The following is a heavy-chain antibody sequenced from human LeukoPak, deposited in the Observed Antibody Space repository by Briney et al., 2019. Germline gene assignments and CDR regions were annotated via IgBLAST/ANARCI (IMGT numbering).Heavy chain of an antibody. CDR3: AREGPSSSWYRRNPFDY. V-gene: IGHV1-69*13. CDR2: IIPIFGTA. Sequence: ASVKVSCKASGGTFSSYAISWVRQAPGQGLEWMGGIIPIFGTANYAQKFQGRVTITADESTSTAYMELSSLRSEDTAVYYCAREGPSSSWYRRNPFDYWGQGTLVTVSS. J-gene: IGHJ4*02. CDR1: GGTFSSYA. D-gene: IGHD6-13*01.